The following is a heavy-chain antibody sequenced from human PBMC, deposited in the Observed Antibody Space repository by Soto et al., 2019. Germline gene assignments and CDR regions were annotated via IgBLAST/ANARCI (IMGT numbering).Heavy chain of an antibody. CDR3: AKLYYDDSSGYTDY. CDR2: ISYDGSNK. Sequence: PGGSLRLSCAASGFTFSSYGMHWVRQAPGKGLEWVAVISYDGSNKYYADSVKGRFTISRDNSKNTLYLQMNSLRAEDTAVYYCAKLYYDDSSGYTDYWGQGTLVTVSS. V-gene: IGHV3-30*18. D-gene: IGHD3-22*01. CDR1: GFTFSSYG. J-gene: IGHJ4*02.